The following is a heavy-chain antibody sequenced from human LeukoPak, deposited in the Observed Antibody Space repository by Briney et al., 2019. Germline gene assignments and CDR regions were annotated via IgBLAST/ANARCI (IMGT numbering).Heavy chain of an antibody. Sequence: SETLSLTCTVSGGSISSSSYYWGWIRQPPGKGLEWIGSIYYSGSTYYNPSLKSRVTISVDTSKNQFSLKLSSVTAADTAVYYCARHKDILTGTYGGPWFDPWGQGTLVTVSS. CDR3: ARHKDILTGTYGGPWFDP. V-gene: IGHV4-39*01. J-gene: IGHJ5*02. CDR1: GGSISSSSYY. CDR2: IYYSGST. D-gene: IGHD3-9*01.